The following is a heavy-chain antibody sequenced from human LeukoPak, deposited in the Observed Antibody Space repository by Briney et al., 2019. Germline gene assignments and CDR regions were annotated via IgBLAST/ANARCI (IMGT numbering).Heavy chain of an antibody. CDR2: IYYSGST. Sequence: SETLSLTCTVSGGSISSYYWNWIRQPPGKGLEWIGYIYYSGSTNYNPSLKSRVTISVDTSKNQFSLKLSSVTAADTAVYYCTRGDFLTGSDCWGQGTLVTVSS. CDR3: TRGDFLTGSDC. D-gene: IGHD3-9*01. J-gene: IGHJ4*02. CDR1: GGSISSYY. V-gene: IGHV4-59*01.